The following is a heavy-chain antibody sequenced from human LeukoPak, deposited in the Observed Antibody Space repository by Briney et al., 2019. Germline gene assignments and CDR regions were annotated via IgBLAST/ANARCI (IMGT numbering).Heavy chain of an antibody. V-gene: IGHV4-30-4*08. CDR3: ARGSLSSWSIDY. Sequence: PSETLSLTCTVSGGSISSGDYYWSWIRQPPGKGLEWIGYIYYSGSTNYNPSLKSRVIISVDTSKNQFSLKLSSVTAADTAVYYCARGSLSSWSIDYWGQGTLVTVSS. CDR1: GGSISSGDYY. CDR2: IYYSGST. D-gene: IGHD6-13*01. J-gene: IGHJ4*02.